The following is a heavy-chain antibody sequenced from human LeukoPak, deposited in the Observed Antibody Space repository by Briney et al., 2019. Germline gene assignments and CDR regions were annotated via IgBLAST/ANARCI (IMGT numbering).Heavy chain of an antibody. J-gene: IGHJ4*02. Sequence: GGSLRLSCAASGFTFSSYAMSWVRQAPGKGLEWVSAISGSGGSTYYADSVKGRFTISRDNSKNTLYLQMNSLRAEDTAVYYCAKATGGSYCYSIDYWGQGTLVTVSS. V-gene: IGHV3-23*01. CDR1: GFTFSSYA. CDR2: ISGSGGST. CDR3: AKATGGSYCYSIDY. D-gene: IGHD1-26*01.